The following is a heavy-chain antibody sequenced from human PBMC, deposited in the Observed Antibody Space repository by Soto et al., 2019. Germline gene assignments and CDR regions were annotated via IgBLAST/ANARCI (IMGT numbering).Heavy chain of an antibody. CDR1: GGTFSSYA. D-gene: IGHD2-2*01. CDR3: AREGVPATAMASPHYYDYGMDV. CDR2: IIPIFGTA. J-gene: IGHJ6*02. Sequence: QVQLVQSGAEVKKPGSSVKVSCKASGGTFSSYAISWVRQAPGQGLEWMGGIIPIFGTANYAQKFQGRVTITADESARTAYRELSSLRSEDTAVYYCAREGVPATAMASPHYYDYGMDVWGQGTTVTVSS. V-gene: IGHV1-69*12.